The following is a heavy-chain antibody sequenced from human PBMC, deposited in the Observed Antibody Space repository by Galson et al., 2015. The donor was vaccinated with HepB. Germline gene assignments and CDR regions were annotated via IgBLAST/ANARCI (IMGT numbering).Heavy chain of an antibody. CDR1: KFSFSDYA. D-gene: IGHD1-26*01. Sequence: SLRLSCAASKFSFSDYAMSWVRQAPGKGLEWLSFISGSGISTYYADSVKGRFTISRDNSKNTLYLQMNSLRAEDTAVYYCARDRPTVGATSGALDFWGQGTMVTVSS. CDR2: ISGSGIST. J-gene: IGHJ3*01. CDR3: ARDRPTVGATSGALDF. V-gene: IGHV3-23*01.